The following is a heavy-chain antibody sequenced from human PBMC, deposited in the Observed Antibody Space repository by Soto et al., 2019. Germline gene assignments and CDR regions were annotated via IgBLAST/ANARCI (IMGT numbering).Heavy chain of an antibody. D-gene: IGHD1-26*01. V-gene: IGHV1-69*12. Sequence: QVQLVQSGAEVKKPGSSVKVSCKASGGTFSSYAISWVRQAPGQGLEWMGGIIPIFGTANYAQKFQGRVTIPADESTSIAYMERSSLRSEETAVYYCAIDGAPRRHKKWELDGWGQGTLVTVSS. CDR3: AIDGAPRRHKKWELDG. J-gene: IGHJ4*02. CDR1: GGTFSSYA. CDR2: IIPIFGTA.